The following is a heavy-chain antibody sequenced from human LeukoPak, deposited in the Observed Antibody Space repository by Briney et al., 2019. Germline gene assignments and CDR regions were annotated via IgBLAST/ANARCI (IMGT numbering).Heavy chain of an antibody. CDR2: IFHSGGT. V-gene: IGHV4-59*08. Sequence: SETLSLTCTVSGGSISSYYWSWIRQPPGKGLEWIGYIFHSGGTNYNPSLKSRVTISEDTSKNQFSLKLSSVTAADTAVYYCARRAGYGSGSYYWGQGTLVTVSS. D-gene: IGHD3-10*01. CDR1: GGSISSYY. J-gene: IGHJ4*02. CDR3: ARRAGYGSGSYY.